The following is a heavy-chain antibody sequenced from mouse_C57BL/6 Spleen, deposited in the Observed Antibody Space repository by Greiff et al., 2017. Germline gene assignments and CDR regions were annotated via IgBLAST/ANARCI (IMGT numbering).Heavy chain of an antibody. CDR3: ARNDYSNYGYAMDY. J-gene: IGHJ4*01. V-gene: IGHV5-17*01. CDR1: GFTFSDYG. CDR2: ISSGSSTI. Sequence: VQLKESGGGLVKPGGSLKLSCAASGFTFSDYGMHWVRQAPEKGLEWVAYISSGSSTIYYADTVKGRFPISSDNAKNTLFLQMTSLRSEDTTMYYCARNDYSNYGYAMDYWGQGTSVTVSS. D-gene: IGHD2-5*01.